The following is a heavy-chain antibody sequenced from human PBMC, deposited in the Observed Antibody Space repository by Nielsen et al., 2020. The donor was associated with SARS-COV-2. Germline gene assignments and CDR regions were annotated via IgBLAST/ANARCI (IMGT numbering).Heavy chain of an antibody. D-gene: IGHD2-2*01. V-gene: IGHV4-4*02. CDR3: ARGDLVVVPSPILGLGPFFYYFYLDV. Sequence: SETLSLTCAVSGGSVSSNDWWTWVRQSPGKGLEWIGEVSHSGSITYHPSLKRRVTLSMDKSKRQFSLRLTSVSAADTAVYFCARGDLVVVPSPILGLGPFFYYFYLDVWGKGTTVIVSS. J-gene: IGHJ6*03. CDR2: VSHSGSI. CDR1: GGSVSSNDW.